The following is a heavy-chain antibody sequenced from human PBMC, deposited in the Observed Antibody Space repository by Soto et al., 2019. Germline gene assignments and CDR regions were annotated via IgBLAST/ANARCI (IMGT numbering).Heavy chain of an antibody. V-gene: IGHV2-5*02. CDR1: GFSLTATAVG. D-gene: IGHD3-10*01. CDR2: IYWDDDK. J-gene: IGHJ5*02. Sequence: QITLNESGPTLVTPTQTLTLTCSFSGFSLTATAVGVGWFRQSPGKALEWLAIIYWDDDKHYRPSLESRLTITKNTSKNQVVLTMTDMEPSDTATYYCAHRGAYSSGSCLSWLDPWGQGILVTVSS. CDR3: AHRGAYSSGSCLSWLDP.